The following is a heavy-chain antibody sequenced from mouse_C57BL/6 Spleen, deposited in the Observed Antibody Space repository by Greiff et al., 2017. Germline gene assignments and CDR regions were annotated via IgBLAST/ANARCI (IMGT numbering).Heavy chain of an antibody. Sequence: QVQLKQSGAELVRPGSSVKLSCKASGYTFTSYWMHWVKQRPIQGLEWIGNIDPSDSETHYNQKFKDKATLTVDKSSSTAYMQLSSLTSEDSAVYYCARPYYYGKGHWYFDVWGTGTTVTVSS. D-gene: IGHD1-1*01. CDR3: ARPYYYGKGHWYFDV. CDR1: GYTFTSYW. CDR2: IDPSDSET. V-gene: IGHV1-52*01. J-gene: IGHJ1*03.